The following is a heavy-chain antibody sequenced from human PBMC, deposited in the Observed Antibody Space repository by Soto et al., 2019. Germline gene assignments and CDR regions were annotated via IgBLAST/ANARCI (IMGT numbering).Heavy chain of an antibody. CDR2: ISWNSGSI. CDR3: AKENSSSWLNYYYYYGMDV. CDR1: GFTFDDYA. J-gene: IGHJ6*02. D-gene: IGHD6-13*01. V-gene: IGHV3-9*01. Sequence: HPGGSLRLSCAASGFTFDDYAMHWVRQAPGKGLEWVSGISWNSGSIGYADSVKGRFTISRDNAKNSLYLQMNSLRAEDTALYYCAKENSSSWLNYYYYYGMDVWGQGTTVTVSS.